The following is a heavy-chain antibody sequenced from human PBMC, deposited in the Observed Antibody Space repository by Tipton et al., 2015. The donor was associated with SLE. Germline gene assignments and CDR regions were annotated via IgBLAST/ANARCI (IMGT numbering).Heavy chain of an antibody. J-gene: IGHJ4*02. CDR1: GGSFSGYY. D-gene: IGHD2-2*01. CDR3: ARQGEAVVPAAMPVLDY. Sequence: LRLSCAVYGGSFSGYYWSWIRQPPGKGLEWIGYIYYSGSTNYNPSLKSRVTISVDTSKNQFSLKLSSVTAADTAVYYCARQGEAVVPAAMPVLDYWGQGTLVTVSS. CDR2: IYYSGST. V-gene: IGHV4-59*08.